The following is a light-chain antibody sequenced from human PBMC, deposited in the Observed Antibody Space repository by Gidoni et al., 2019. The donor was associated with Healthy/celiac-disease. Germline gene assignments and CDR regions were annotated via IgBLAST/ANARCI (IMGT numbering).Light chain of an antibody. CDR3: QQYGSSPRT. Sequence: DIVLTQSPGTLSLSPGERATLPCRASQSVSSSYLAWYQQKPGQAPRLLIYGASSRATGIPDRFSGSGSGTDFTLTISRLEPEDFAVYYCQQYGSSPRTFGQXTKVEIK. CDR2: GAS. CDR1: QSVSSSY. V-gene: IGKV3-20*01. J-gene: IGKJ1*01.